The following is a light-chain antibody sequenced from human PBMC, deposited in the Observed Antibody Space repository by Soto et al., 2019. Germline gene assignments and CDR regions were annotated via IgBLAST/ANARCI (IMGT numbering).Light chain of an antibody. J-gene: IGKJ1*01. CDR2: DAS. V-gene: IGKV1-5*01. CDR1: QSISSW. Sequence: DIQMTQSPSTLSASVGDRVTITCRASQSISSWLAWYQQKPGKAPKLLIYDASSLESGVPSRFSGSGSGTEFPLTTTSLQPDDCATYYCQHYNNWPPWTFGQGTKVDIK. CDR3: QHYNNWPPWT.